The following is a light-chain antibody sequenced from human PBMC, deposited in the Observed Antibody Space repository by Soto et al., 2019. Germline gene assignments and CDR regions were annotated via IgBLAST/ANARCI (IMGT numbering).Light chain of an antibody. CDR1: QDIRSD. CDR3: IQHHSYPYT. CDR2: TAS. J-gene: IGKJ2*01. V-gene: IGKV1-17*01. Sequence: DIPMTQSPSSLSASIGDRVTITCRASQDIRSDIGWYQQKPGKAPQRLMYTASSLESGVPSKFSGSGSGTELTLTISSLQPEDFVTYYCIQHHSYPYTSGQGTKIEIK.